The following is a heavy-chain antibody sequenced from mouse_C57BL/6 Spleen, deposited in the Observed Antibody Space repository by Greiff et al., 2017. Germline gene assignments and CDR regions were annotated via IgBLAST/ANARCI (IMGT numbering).Heavy chain of an antibody. Sequence: VQGVESGAELARPGASVKLSCKASGYTFTSYGISWVKQRTGQGLEWIGEIYPRSGNTYYNEKFKGKATLTADKSSSTAYMELRSLTSEDSAVYFCASSPGYFDYWGQGTTLTVSS. CDR2: IYPRSGNT. CDR1: GYTFTSYG. CDR3: ASSPGYFDY. D-gene: IGHD6-1*01. J-gene: IGHJ2*01. V-gene: IGHV1-81*01.